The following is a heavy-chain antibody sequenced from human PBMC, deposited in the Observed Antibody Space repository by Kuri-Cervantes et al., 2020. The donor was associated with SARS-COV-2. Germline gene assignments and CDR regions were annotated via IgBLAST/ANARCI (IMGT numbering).Heavy chain of an antibody. CDR3: AKDSVSYYYGSGSFILDY. V-gene: IGHV3-9*03. CDR2: ISWNSGSI. D-gene: IGHD3-10*01. Sequence: SLKISCAASGFTFDDYAMHWVRQAPGKGLEWVSGISWNSGSIGYADSVKGRFTTSRDNAKNSLYLQMNSLRAEDMALYYCAKDSVSYYYGSGSFILDYWGQGTLVTSPQ. CDR1: GFTFDDYA. J-gene: IGHJ4*02.